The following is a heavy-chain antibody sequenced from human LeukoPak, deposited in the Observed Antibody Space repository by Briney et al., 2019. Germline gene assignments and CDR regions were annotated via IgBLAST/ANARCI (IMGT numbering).Heavy chain of an antibody. CDR3: ARENIAARLGFDY. CDR1: GYTFTGYY. D-gene: IGHD6-6*01. CDR2: INPNSGGT. V-gene: IGHV1-2*02. J-gene: IGHJ4*02. Sequence: ASVKVSCKASGYTFTGYYMHWVRQAPGQGLEWMGWINPNSGGTNYAQKFQGRVTMTRDTSISTAYMELSRLRSDDTAVYYCARENIAARLGFDYWGQGTLVTVSS.